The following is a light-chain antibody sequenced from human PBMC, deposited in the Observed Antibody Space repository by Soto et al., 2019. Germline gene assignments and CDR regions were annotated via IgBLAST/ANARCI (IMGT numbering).Light chain of an antibody. CDR1: ESVSSN. V-gene: IGKV3-15*01. CDR2: GAS. J-gene: IGKJ5*01. Sequence: EIVMTQSPATLSVSPGERATLAVGASESVSSNLAWYQQKPGQAPRLLIYGASTRAIDIPARFSGSGSGTEFTLTISSLQSEDFAVYCCQQYNTWPPAITFGQGTRLEIK. CDR3: QQYNTWPPAIT.